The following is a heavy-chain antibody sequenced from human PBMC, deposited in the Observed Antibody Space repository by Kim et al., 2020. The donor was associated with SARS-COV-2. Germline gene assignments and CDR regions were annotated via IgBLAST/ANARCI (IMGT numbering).Heavy chain of an antibody. CDR2: IYYSGST. V-gene: IGHV4-39*07. Sequence: SETLSLTCTVSGGSISSSSYYWGWIRQPPGKGLEWIGSIYYSGSTYYNPSLKSRVTISVDTSKNQFSLKLSSVTAADTAVYYCARDHYDSSGYYYVGFDYWGQGTLVTVSS. CDR1: GGSISSSSYY. J-gene: IGHJ4*02. CDR3: ARDHYDSSGYYYVGFDY. D-gene: IGHD3-22*01.